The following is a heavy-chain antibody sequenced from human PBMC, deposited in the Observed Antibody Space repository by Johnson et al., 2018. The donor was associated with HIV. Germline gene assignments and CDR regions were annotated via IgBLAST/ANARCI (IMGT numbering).Heavy chain of an antibody. CDR1: GFTFDNYA. V-gene: IGHV3-9*01. D-gene: IGHD3-10*01. J-gene: IGHJ3*02. Sequence: VQLVESGGGLVQPGGSLRLSCAASGFTFDNYAMHWVRQAPGKGLEWVSGITWNRGSIGYADSVQGRFTISRDNAKNSLYLQINSLRAEDTAVYYCARSPGEADAFDIWGQGTMVTVSS. CDR2: ITWNRGSI. CDR3: ARSPGEADAFDI.